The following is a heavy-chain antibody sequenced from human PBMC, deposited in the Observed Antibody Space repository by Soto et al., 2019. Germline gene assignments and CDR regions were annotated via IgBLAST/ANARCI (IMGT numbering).Heavy chain of an antibody. CDR1: GFTFSHNG. J-gene: IGHJ4*02. Sequence: QVQLVESGGGVVKPGRSLRLSCAASGFTFSHNGIHWVGQAPGKGLEWLAVISYDGSNKHYADSVKGRFTVSRDNSKNTLYLQMNSLRAEDTAVYFCARYSGKYQGPIDYWGQGTLVTVSS. D-gene: IGHD1-26*01. V-gene: IGHV3-30*03. CDR2: ISYDGSNK. CDR3: ARYSGKYQGPIDY.